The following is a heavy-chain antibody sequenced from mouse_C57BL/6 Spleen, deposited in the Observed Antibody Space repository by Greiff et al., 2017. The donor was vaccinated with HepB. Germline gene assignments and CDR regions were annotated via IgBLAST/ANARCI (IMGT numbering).Heavy chain of an antibody. V-gene: IGHV2-5*01. J-gene: IGHJ4*01. CDR2: IWRGGST. CDR1: GFSLTSYG. Sequence: VMLVESGPGLVQPSQSLSITCTVSGFSLTSYGVHWVRQSPGKGLEWLGVIWRGGSTDYNAAFMSRLSITKDNSKSQVFFKMNSLQADDTAIYYCAKNRMVTTGKNAMDYWGQGTSVTVSS. D-gene: IGHD2-10*02. CDR3: AKNRMVTTGKNAMDY.